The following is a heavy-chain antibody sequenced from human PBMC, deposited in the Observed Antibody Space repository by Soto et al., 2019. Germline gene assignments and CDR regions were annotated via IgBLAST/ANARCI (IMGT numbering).Heavy chain of an antibody. J-gene: IGHJ6*02. CDR3: ARSPTTVIGNYYYYGMDV. D-gene: IGHD4-17*01. CDR2: IYPGDSDT. CDR1: GYSFTSYW. Sequence: PGESLKISCKGSGYSFTSYWIGWVRQMPGKGLEWMGIIYPGDSDTRYSPSFQGQVTISADKSISTAYLQWSSLKASDTAMYYCARSPTTVIGNYYYYGMDVWGQGTTVTVS. V-gene: IGHV5-51*01.